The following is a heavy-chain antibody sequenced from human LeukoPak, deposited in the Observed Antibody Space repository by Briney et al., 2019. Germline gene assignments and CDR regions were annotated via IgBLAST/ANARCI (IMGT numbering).Heavy chain of an antibody. CDR2: MNSSGRT. V-gene: IGHV4-4*07. D-gene: IGHD3-3*02. J-gene: IGHJ6*02. CDR3: AKEAGIEASIRVAYYYYGLDV. CDR1: GGSVTSYY. Sequence: PSETLSLTCSVSGGSVTSYYWNWIRQTAGNGLEWIGRMNSSGRTNYNSSLRSRVTMSVDTSNNQFSLKLRSVTAADTAIYYCAKEAGIEASIRVAYYYYGLDVWGQGTTVTVSS.